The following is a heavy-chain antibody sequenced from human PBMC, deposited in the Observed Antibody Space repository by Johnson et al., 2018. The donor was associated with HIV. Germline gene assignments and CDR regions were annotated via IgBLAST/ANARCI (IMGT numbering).Heavy chain of an antibody. CDR2: IKSNTDGGTT. CDR3: TTASRGGWI. CDR1: GFTFSNAW. D-gene: IGHD6-19*01. J-gene: IGHJ3*02. V-gene: IGHV3-15*01. Sequence: VQLVESGGGLVKPGGSLRLSCAASGFTFSNAWMSWVRQAPGKGLEWVGRIKSNTDGGTTDYAAPVQGRFTISRDDSKNTLYLQMNSLKTEETAVYYCTTASRGGWIWGQGTMVTVSS.